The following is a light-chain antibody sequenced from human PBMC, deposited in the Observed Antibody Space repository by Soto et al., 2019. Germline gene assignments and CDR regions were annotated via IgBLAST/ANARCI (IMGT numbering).Light chain of an antibody. CDR3: QHYGNSLWT. Sequence: EIALTQCPGTLSLSPGERATLSCRASQSISSTYLAWYQQKPGQAPRLLISGASSRATGIPDRFSGSGSGTDFTLTITRLEPEDFAVYYCQHYGNSLWTFGQGTKVEIK. J-gene: IGKJ1*01. V-gene: IGKV3-20*01. CDR1: QSISSTY. CDR2: GAS.